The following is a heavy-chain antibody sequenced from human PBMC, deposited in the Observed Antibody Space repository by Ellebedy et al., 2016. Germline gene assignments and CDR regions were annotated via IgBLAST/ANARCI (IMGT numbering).Heavy chain of an antibody. J-gene: IGHJ4*02. D-gene: IGHD4-17*01. CDR2: ISFDGSSK. CDR1: GFTFSSYG. V-gene: IGHV3-30*18. CDR3: AKDRSQYWQDPTVTMGD. Sequence: GESLKISXAASGFTFSSYGMDWVRQAPGKGLEWVAVISFDGSSKYYADSVKGRFTISRDNSKNTLYLQMNSLRAEDTAVYYCAKDRSQYWQDPTVTMGDWGQGTLVTVSS.